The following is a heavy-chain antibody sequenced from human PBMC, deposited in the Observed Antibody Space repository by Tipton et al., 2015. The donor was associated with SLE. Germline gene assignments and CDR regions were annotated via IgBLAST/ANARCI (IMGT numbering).Heavy chain of an antibody. V-gene: IGHV3-49*04. CDR2: IRSKTYGGAP. CDR3: ARDRVRYYDFWH. D-gene: IGHD3-3*01. J-gene: IGHJ1*01. CDR1: GFTFGDYA. Sequence: SLRLSCTGSGFTFGDYALSWVRQAPGKGLEWICLIRSKTYGGAPEYAASVNGRFTISRDDSKSITYLQMNSLKTEDTAVYYCARDRVRYYDFWHWGQGTLVTVSS.